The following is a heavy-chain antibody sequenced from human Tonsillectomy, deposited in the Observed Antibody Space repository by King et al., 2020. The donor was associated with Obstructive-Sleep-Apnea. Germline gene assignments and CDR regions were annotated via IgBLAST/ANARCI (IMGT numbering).Heavy chain of an antibody. Sequence: QLQESGPGLVKPSETLSLTCTVSGDSISSGYYWGWIRQPPGKGLEWIGSIYHSGSSYYNPSLKSRVTISVDTSKNQFSLKLSSVTAADTAVYYCARDLADSSSSAYYFDYWGQGTLVTVSS. V-gene: IGHV4-38-2*02. CDR3: ARDLADSSSSAYYFDY. CDR2: IYHSGSS. D-gene: IGHD6-6*01. CDR1: GDSISSGYY. J-gene: IGHJ4*02.